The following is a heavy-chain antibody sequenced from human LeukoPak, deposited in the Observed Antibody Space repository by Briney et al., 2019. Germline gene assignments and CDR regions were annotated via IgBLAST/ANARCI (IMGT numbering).Heavy chain of an antibody. J-gene: IGHJ4*02. D-gene: IGHD6-13*01. CDR3: ARDPSSSNSGEIPFEY. CDR1: GFTFSSYA. CDR2: IWYDGSNK. Sequence: GGSLRLYCAASGFTFSSYAMSWVRQAPGKGLEWVAVIWYDGSNKYYADSVKGRFTISRDNSKNTLYLQMNSLRAEDTAVYYCARDPSSSNSGEIPFEYWGQGTLVTVSS. V-gene: IGHV3-33*08.